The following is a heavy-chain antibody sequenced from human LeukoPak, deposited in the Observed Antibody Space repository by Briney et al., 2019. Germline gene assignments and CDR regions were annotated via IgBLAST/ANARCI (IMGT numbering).Heavy chain of an antibody. CDR2: INHSGST. D-gene: IGHD4-17*01. CDR1: GGSFSGYY. CDR3: ARVLPVYGDRTPNWILDP. V-gene: IGHV4-34*01. Sequence: SETLSLTCAVYGGSFSGYYWSWIRQPPGKGLEWIGKINHSGSTNYNPSLKSRVTISVDTSKNQFSLKLSSVTAADTAVYYCARVLPVYGDRTPNWILDPWGQGTLVTVSS. J-gene: IGHJ5*02.